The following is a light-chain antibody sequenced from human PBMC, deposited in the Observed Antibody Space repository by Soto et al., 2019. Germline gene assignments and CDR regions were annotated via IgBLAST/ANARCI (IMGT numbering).Light chain of an antibody. Sequence: QLVLTQSPSASASLGASVKLTCTLSSGHSNYAIAWHQQQPEKGPRYLMKLNNDGSHSKGDGIPYRFSGSSSGAERYLTISSLQSEDESDYYCQTWDTGISVVFGGGTKVTVL. CDR3: QTWDTGISVV. CDR2: LNNDGSH. V-gene: IGLV4-69*01. J-gene: IGLJ2*01. CDR1: SGHSNYA.